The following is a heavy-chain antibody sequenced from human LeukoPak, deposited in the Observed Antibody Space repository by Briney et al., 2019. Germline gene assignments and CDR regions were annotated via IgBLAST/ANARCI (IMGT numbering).Heavy chain of an antibody. CDR3: ARRKCYYASSGDYWPFDY. CDR2: IYSGGST. Sequence: GGSLRLSCAASGFTVSSNYMSWVRQAPGKGLEWVSVIYSGGSTYYADSVKGRFTISRDNSKNTLYLQMNSLRAEDTAVYYCARRKCYYASSGDYWPFDYWGQGTLVTVSS. J-gene: IGHJ4*02. CDR1: GFTVSSNY. D-gene: IGHD3-22*01. V-gene: IGHV3-53*01.